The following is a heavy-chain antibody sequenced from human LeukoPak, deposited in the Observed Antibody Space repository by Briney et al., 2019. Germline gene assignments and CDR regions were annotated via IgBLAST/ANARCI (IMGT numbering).Heavy chain of an antibody. CDR1: GGPISSSNYY. CDR2: IYYSGST. D-gene: IGHD2-15*01. J-gene: IGHJ4*02. V-gene: IGHV4-39*01. CDR3: ARHRGEGVYCGGGSCYSVRYYFDY. Sequence: SETLSLTCTVSGGPISSSNYYWGWIRQPPGKGLEWIGSIYYSGSTYYNPSLRSRITMSVDTSKNQFSLKLSSVTAADTAVYYCARHRGEGVYCGGGSCYSVRYYFDYWGQGTLVTVSS.